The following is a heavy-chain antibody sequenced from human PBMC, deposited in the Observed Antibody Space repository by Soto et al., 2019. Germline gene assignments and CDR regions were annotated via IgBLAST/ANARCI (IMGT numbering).Heavy chain of an antibody. V-gene: IGHV1-2*02. J-gene: IGHJ6*02. CDR1: GYTFTDHY. D-gene: IGHD4-17*01. CDR3: ARGRTVNFYGMDV. CDR2: INPHSGDT. Sequence: QVQLVQSGAEVKKPGASVKVSYVASGYTFTDHYIHWVRQAPGQGLEWMGWINPHSGDTIYAQKCQGRVTLTRDTSISTADMELSRLRSDDTAVYYCARGRTVNFYGMDVWGQGTTVTVSS.